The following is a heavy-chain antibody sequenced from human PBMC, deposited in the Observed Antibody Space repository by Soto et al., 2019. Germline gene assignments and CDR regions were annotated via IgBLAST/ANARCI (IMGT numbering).Heavy chain of an antibody. J-gene: IGHJ6*02. V-gene: IGHV1-18*01. D-gene: IGHD2-2*01. CDR2: ISAYNGNT. CDR3: ARDSVVVPAASYYYGMDV. CDR1: GYTFTSYG. Sequence: ASVKVSCKASGYTFTSYGISWVRQAPGQGLEWMGWISAYNGNTNYAQKLQGRVTMTTDTSTSTAYMELRSLRSDDTAVYYCARDSVVVPAASYYYGMDVWGQGTTVTVSS.